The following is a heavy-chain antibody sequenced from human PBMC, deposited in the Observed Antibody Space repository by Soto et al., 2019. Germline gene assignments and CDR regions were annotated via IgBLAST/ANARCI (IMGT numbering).Heavy chain of an antibody. CDR3: ARVAETDLDYYDSSGYPPGAFDI. V-gene: IGHV3-30-3*01. D-gene: IGHD3-22*01. CDR2: ISYDGSNK. J-gene: IGHJ3*02. Sequence: GGSLRLSCAASGFTFSSYAMHWVRQAPGKGLEWVAVISYDGSNKYYADSVKGRFTISRDNSKNTLYLQMNSLRAEDTAVYYCARVAETDLDYYDSSGYPPGAFDIWGQGTMVTVSS. CDR1: GFTFSSYA.